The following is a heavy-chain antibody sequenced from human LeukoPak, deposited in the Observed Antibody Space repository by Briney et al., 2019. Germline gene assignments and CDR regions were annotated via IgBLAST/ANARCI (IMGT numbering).Heavy chain of an antibody. Sequence: GGSLRLSCAASGFTFSSYSMNWVRQAPGKGLEWVSSISSSSSYIYYADSVKGRFTISTDNAKNSLYLQMNSLRAEDTAVYYCARRNRDYVWGSYRQRPWFDPWGQGTLVTVSS. CDR1: GFTFSSYS. V-gene: IGHV3-21*01. D-gene: IGHD3-16*02. J-gene: IGHJ5*02. CDR2: ISSSSSYI. CDR3: ARRNRDYVWGSYRQRPWFDP.